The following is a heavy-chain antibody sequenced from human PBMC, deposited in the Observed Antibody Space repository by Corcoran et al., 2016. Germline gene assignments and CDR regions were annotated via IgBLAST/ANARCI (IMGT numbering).Heavy chain of an antibody. V-gene: IGHV5-51*01. CDR3: ARHGYSSSWLQGWFDP. CDR2: IYPGDSDT. CDR1: GYSFTSYW. J-gene: IGHJ5*02. D-gene: IGHD6-13*01. Sequence: EVQLVQSGAEVKKPGESLKISCKGSGYSFTSYWIGWVRQMPGKGLEWMGIIYPGDSDTRYSPSFQGQVTISADKSISTAYLQWSSLKASDTAMYYWARHGYSSSWLQGWFDPWGQGTLVTVSS.